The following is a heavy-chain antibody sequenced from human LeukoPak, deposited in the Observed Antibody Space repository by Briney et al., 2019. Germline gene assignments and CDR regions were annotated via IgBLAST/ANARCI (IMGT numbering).Heavy chain of an antibody. V-gene: IGHV3-23*01. CDR3: AKQLGYCSDGSCYFPY. D-gene: IGHD2-15*01. Sequence: GSLRLSCAASGFTFSSSAMSWVRQAPGKGLEWVSAISNNGGYTYYADSVQGRFTISIDNSKSTLCLQMNSLRAEDTAVYYCAKQLGYCSDGSCYFPYWGQGTLVTVSS. CDR1: GFTFSSSA. J-gene: IGHJ4*02. CDR2: ISNNGGYT.